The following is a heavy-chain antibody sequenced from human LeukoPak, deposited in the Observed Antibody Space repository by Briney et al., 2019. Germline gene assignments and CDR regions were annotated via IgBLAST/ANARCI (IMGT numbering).Heavy chain of an antibody. V-gene: IGHV1-46*02. CDR1: GYIFNNFY. CDR3: ARSAAAGIY. D-gene: IGHD6-13*01. J-gene: IGHJ4*02. CDR2: INPSGGST. Sequence: AASVKVSCKASGYIFNNFYMHWVRQAPGQGLEWMGMINPSGGSTSYAQKFQGRVTMTRDTSTSTVYMELSSLRSEDTAVYYCARSAAAGIYWGQGTLVTVSS.